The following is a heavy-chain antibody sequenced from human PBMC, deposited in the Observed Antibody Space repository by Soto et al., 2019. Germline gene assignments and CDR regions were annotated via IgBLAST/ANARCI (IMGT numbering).Heavy chain of an antibody. D-gene: IGHD3-9*01. J-gene: IGHJ4*02. CDR3: AKDNAYYDILTGSQYYFDY. CDR1: GFTFSSYG. Sequence: PGGSLRLSCAASGFTFSSYGMHWVRQAPGKGLAWVAVISYDGSNKYYADSVKGRFTISRDNSKNTLCLQMNSLRAEDTAVYYCAKDNAYYDILTGSQYYFDYWGQGTLVTVSS. V-gene: IGHV3-30*18. CDR2: ISYDGSNK.